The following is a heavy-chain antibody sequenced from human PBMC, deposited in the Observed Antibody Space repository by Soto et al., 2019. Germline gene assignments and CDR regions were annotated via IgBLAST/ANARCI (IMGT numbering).Heavy chain of an antibody. Sequence: GGSLRLSCAASGFTFSNAWMNWVRQAPGKGLEWVGRIKSKTDGGTTDYAAPVKGRFTISRDDSKNTLYLQMNSLKIEDTAVYYCTTGYINCYECVYYYAMDVWGQGTTVTVSS. CDR3: TTGYINCYECVYYYAMDV. CDR2: IKSKTDGGTT. D-gene: IGHD2-2*01. V-gene: IGHV3-15*07. CDR1: GFTFSNAW. J-gene: IGHJ6*02.